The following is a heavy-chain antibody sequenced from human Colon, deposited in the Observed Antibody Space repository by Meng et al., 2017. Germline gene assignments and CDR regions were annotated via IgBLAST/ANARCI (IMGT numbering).Heavy chain of an antibody. V-gene: IGHV1-8*01. Sequence: QVQLVQSGAEGRKPGASVKVTCKASGYTFTSSDINWVRQATGRGLEGLGWMKPNNGNTGSAQKFQGRVSMTRDTSIGTAYMELSGLTSEDTAVYYCARTAMLDSWGQGTLVTVSS. D-gene: IGHD2-2*01. CDR3: ARTAMLDS. CDR1: GYTFTSSD. CDR2: MKPNNGNT. J-gene: IGHJ5*01.